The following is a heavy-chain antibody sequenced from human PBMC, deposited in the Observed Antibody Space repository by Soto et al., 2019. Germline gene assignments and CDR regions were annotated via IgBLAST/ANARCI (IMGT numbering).Heavy chain of an antibody. CDR3: ERQSASYSNWFDP. Sequence: QLQLQESGPGLVKPSETLSLTCTVSGGSISSSSYYWGWIRQPPGKGLEWIGSIYYSGSTYYNPSLKSRVTISVDTSKNQFSLKLSSVTAADTAVYYCERQSASYSNWFDPWGQGTLVTVSS. D-gene: IGHD1-26*01. J-gene: IGHJ5*02. V-gene: IGHV4-39*01. CDR1: GGSISSSSYY. CDR2: IYYSGST.